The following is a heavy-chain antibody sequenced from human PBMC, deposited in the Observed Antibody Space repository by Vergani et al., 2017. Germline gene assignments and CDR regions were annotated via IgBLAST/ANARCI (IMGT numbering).Heavy chain of an antibody. CDR1: GYSISSGYY. V-gene: IGHV4-38-2*01. Sequence: QVQLQESGPGLVKPSETLSLTCAVSGYSISSGYYWGWIRQPPGKGLEWIGSIYHSGSTYYNPSLKSRVTISVDTSKNQFSLKLSSVTAADTAVYYCARLPTYYYGSGSYYSSFFGYWGQGTLVTVSS. D-gene: IGHD3-10*01. J-gene: IGHJ4*02. CDR3: ARLPTYYYGSGSYYSSFFGY. CDR2: IYHSGST.